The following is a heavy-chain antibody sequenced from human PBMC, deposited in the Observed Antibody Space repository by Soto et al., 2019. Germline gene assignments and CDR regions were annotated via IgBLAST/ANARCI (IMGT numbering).Heavy chain of an antibody. Sequence: EVQLVESGGGVVPPGGSLRLSCAASGFTFSAYWMHWVRQPPGKGLMWVSRINGDGRTTSYADSVKGRVTISRENAKNTLYLQMNSLRAEDTAVYYCARAAYGEYWFDPWGQGTLVTVSS. CDR1: GFTFSAYW. D-gene: IGHD4-17*01. J-gene: IGHJ5*02. CDR2: INGDGRTT. CDR3: ARAAYGEYWFDP. V-gene: IGHV3-74*01.